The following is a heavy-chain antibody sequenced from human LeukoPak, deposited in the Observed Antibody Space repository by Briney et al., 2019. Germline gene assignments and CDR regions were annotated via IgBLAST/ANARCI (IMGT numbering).Heavy chain of an antibody. CDR1: GGSISSSSYY. D-gene: IGHD3-3*01. J-gene: IGHJ5*02. CDR3: ARHATESTIFGVAIPNNWFDP. Sequence: SETLPLTCTVSGGSISSSSYYWGWIRQPPGKGLEWIGSIYYSWSTYYNPSLKSRVTISVDTSKNQFSLRLSSVTAADTAVYYCARHATESTIFGVAIPNNWFDPWGQGTLVTVSS. V-gene: IGHV4-39*01. CDR2: IYYSWST.